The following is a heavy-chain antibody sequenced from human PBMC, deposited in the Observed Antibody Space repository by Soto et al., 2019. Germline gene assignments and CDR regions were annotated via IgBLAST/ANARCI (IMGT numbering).Heavy chain of an antibody. CDR3: SRFIMVGGWFDPNYYHGMDV. J-gene: IGHJ6*02. D-gene: IGHD6-19*01. CDR1: GYTFSNYG. V-gene: IGHV1-18*01. Sequence: QVQLVQSGAEVKKPGASVTVSCKTSGYTFSNYGINWVRQAPGHGLEWMGWISGYNGNTNYAQTVQGRVTMTTDTSTGTVCMELRSLKSDDTAIYYCSRFIMVGGWFDPNYYHGMDVWGQGTTVTVSS. CDR2: ISGYNGNT.